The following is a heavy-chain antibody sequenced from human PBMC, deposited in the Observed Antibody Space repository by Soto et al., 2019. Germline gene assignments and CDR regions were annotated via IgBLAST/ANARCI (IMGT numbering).Heavy chain of an antibody. CDR3: GKYSSDWYGVDY. D-gene: IGHD6-19*01. J-gene: IGHJ4*02. CDR1: GFTFNSYA. CDR2: ISGSGGGT. V-gene: IGHV3-23*01. Sequence: EVQLLESGGGLVQPGGSLRLSCAASGFTFNSYAMSWVRQAPGKGLEWVSGISGSGGGTYYADSVKGRFTISRDNSKNTLYVKMNSLRAEDTAVYYCGKYSSDWYGVDYWGQGTLVTVSS.